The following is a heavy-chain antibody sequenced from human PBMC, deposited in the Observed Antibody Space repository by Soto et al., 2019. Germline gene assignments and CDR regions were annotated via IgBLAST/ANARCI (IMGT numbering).Heavy chain of an antibody. CDR1: GGSISSYY. D-gene: IGHD1-1*01. CDR2: IYYSGST. V-gene: IGHV4-59*01. Sequence: SETLSLTCTVSGGSISSYYWSWIRQPPGKGLKWIGYIYYSGSTNYNPSLKSRVTISVDTSKNQFSLKLSSVTAADTAVYYCARGPTTGGYYYGMDVWGQGTTVTVSS. J-gene: IGHJ6*02. CDR3: ARGPTTGGYYYGMDV.